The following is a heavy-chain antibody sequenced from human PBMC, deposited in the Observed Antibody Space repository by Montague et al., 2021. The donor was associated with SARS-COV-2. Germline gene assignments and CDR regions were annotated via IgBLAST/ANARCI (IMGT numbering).Heavy chain of an antibody. Sequence: SLRLSCAASGFTFSSYSMSWVRQAPGKGLEWVSVISGSGFSTYYADSVKGRFTISRDNSKNTLYLQMNSLRAEDTAVYYCAKMAYSDRVIGSYGMDVWGQGTTVTASS. D-gene: IGHD3-16*01. CDR2: ISGSGFST. CDR1: GFTFSSYS. J-gene: IGHJ6*02. CDR3: AKMAYSDRVIGSYGMDV. V-gene: IGHV3-23*01.